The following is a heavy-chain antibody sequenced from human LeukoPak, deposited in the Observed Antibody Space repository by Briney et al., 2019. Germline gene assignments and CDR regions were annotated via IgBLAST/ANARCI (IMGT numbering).Heavy chain of an antibody. D-gene: IGHD3-22*01. CDR1: GFTFSSYW. CDR3: AKSGYDSSGYAFWKSFDY. V-gene: IGHV3-23*01. Sequence: PGGSLRLSCAASGFTFSSYWMSWVRQAPGKGLEWVSAISGSGGSTYYADSVKGLFTISRDNSKNTLYLQMNSLRAEDTAVYYCAKSGYDSSGYAFWKSFDYWGQGTLVTVSS. J-gene: IGHJ4*02. CDR2: ISGSGGST.